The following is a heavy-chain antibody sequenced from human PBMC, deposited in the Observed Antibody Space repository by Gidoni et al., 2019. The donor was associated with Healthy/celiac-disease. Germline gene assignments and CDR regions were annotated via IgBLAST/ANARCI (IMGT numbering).Heavy chain of an antibody. CDR2: ISSSSSYT. J-gene: IGHJ4*02. CDR1: GFTFSDYY. V-gene: IGHV3-11*05. Sequence: QVQLVESGGGWVKPGGSLRLSCAASGFTFSDYYMCWIRQAPGKGLEWFSYISSSSSYTNYADSVKGRFTISRDNAKNSLYLQMNSLRAEDTAVYYCARAGGYCSGGSCAYYFDYWGQGTLVTVSS. CDR3: ARAGGYCSGGSCAYYFDY. D-gene: IGHD2-15*01.